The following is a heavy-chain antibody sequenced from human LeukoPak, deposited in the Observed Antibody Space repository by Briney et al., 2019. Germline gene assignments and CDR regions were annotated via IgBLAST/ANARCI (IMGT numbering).Heavy chain of an antibody. CDR1: GFTFDDYA. Sequence: PGRSLRLSCAASGFTFDDYAMHWVRPAPGKGLDGVSGIRWISGSIGYADSVKARFTISRDNAKNSLYLQMNSLRAEDMALYYCAKDQSSSPYYYMDVWGKGTTVTVSS. J-gene: IGHJ6*03. D-gene: IGHD6-13*01. CDR2: IRWISGSI. CDR3: AKDQSSSPYYYMDV. V-gene: IGHV3-9*03.